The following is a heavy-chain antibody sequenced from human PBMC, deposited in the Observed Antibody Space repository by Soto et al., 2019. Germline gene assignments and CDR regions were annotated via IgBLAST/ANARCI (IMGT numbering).Heavy chain of an antibody. CDR2: INHSGST. CDR3: ARGGYPRYRLPDY. V-gene: IGHV4-34*01. D-gene: IGHD2-15*01. CDR1: GGSFSGYY. Sequence: PSETLSLTCAVYGGSFSGYYWSWIRQPPGKGLEWIGEINHSGSTNYNPSLKSRVTISVDTSKNQFSLKLSSVTAADTAVYYCARGGYPRYRLPDYWGQGTLVTVSS. J-gene: IGHJ4*02.